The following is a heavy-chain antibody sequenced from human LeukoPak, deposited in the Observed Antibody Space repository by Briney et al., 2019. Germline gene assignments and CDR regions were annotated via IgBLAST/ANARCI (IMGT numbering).Heavy chain of an antibody. CDR3: ARVAVVVPAARGGYNWFDP. D-gene: IGHD2-2*01. CDR1: GFTFSSYS. Sequence: GGSLRLSCAASGFTFSSYSMNWVRQAPGKGLEWVSSISSSSYIYYADSVKGRFTISRDNAKNSLYLQMNSLRAEDTAVYYCARVAVVVPAARGGYNWFDPWGQGTLVTVSS. V-gene: IGHV3-21*01. CDR2: ISSSSYI. J-gene: IGHJ5*02.